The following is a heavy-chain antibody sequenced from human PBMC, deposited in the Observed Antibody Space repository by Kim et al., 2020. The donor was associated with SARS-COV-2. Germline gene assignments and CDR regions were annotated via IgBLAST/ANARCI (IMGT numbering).Heavy chain of an antibody. V-gene: IGHV4-34*01. CDR3: ARQGYSGYDLSAFDI. D-gene: IGHD5-12*01. Sequence: PSRKSRVTISVDMSKNPCSLRLSSVTAADTAVYYCARQGYSGYDLSAFDIWGQGTMVTVSS. J-gene: IGHJ3*02.